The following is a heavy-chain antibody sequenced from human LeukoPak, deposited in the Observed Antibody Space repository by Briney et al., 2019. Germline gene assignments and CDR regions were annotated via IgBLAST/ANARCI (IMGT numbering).Heavy chain of an antibody. CDR3: ARRLSSIGASAANDY. CDR2: IHPGNSET. V-gene: IGHV5-51*01. Sequence: PGESLKISCKGSGYSFSSYWIAWVRQMPGKGLEWMGIIHPGNSETTYNPSFQGQVTMSADKSISTAYLQWSSLEASDTAMYYCARRLSSIGASAANDYWGQGTLVTVSS. J-gene: IGHJ4*02. CDR1: GYSFSSYW. D-gene: IGHD1-26*01.